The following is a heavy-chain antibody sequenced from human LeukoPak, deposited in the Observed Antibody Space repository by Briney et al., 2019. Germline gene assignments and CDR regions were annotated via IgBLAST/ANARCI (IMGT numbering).Heavy chain of an antibody. V-gene: IGHV3-48*01. J-gene: IGHJ4*02. D-gene: IGHD5-18*01. CDR3: ARDKSSDSYGSYYFDS. CDR1: GFTFSYYR. CDR2: ISSSSTII. Sequence: PGGSLRLSCAASGFTFSYYRMNWVRQAPGKGLEWVSYISSSSTIIYYANSVKGRFTIPRDNAKNSLYLQMNSLRAEDTAVYYCARDKSSDSYGSYYFDSWGQGTLVTVSS.